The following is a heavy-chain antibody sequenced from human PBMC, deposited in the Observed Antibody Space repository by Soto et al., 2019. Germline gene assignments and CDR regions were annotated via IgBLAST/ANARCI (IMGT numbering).Heavy chain of an antibody. J-gene: IGHJ3*02. CDR2: ISSSSSYI. V-gene: IGHV3-21*01. CDR1: GFTLRRYR. CDR3: ARTSTIFDAFDI. Sequence: PGGGLGLSCGASGFTLRRYRMKWGRQGPGKGEEGGSSISSSSSYIYYADSVKGRFTISRDNAKNSLYLQMNSLRAEDTAVYYCARTSTIFDAFDIWGQGTMVTVSS. D-gene: IGHD3-9*01.